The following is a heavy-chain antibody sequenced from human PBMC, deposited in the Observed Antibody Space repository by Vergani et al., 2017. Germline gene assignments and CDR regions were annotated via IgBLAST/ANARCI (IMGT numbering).Heavy chain of an antibody. V-gene: IGHV2-26*01. D-gene: IGHD6-13*01. CDR2: IFSNDEK. CDR3: ARIRYSSSWLDY. Sequence: QVTLKESGPVLVKPTETLTLTCTVSGFSLSNARMGVSWIRQPPGNALEWLAHIFSNDEKSYSTSLKSRLTISKDTSKSQVVLTMTNMDPVDTATYYCARIRYSSSWLDYWGQGTLVTVSS. CDR1: GFSLSNARMG. J-gene: IGHJ4*02.